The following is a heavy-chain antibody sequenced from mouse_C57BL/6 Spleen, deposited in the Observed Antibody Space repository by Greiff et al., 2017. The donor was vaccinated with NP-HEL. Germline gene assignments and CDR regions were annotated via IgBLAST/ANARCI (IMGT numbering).Heavy chain of an antibody. V-gene: IGHV5-17*01. D-gene: IGHD4-1*01. Sequence: EVHLVESGGGLVKPGGSLKLSCAASGFTFSDYGMHWVRQAPEKGLEWVAYISSGSSTISYADTVKGRFTISRDNVKNTLFLQMTSLRSEDTAMYYCASNWDFAYWGQGTLVTVSA. CDR2: ISSGSSTI. CDR1: GFTFSDYG. CDR3: ASNWDFAY. J-gene: IGHJ3*01.